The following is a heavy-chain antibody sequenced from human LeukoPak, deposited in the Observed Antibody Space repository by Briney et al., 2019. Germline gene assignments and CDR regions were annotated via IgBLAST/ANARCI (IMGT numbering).Heavy chain of an antibody. CDR3: ARSSVLRFLEWLAYGMDV. Sequence: ASVKVSCKASGYTFTSYDINWVRQATGQGLEWMGWMNPNSGNTGYAQKFQGRVTITADKSTSTAYMELSSLRSEDTAVYYCARSSVLRFLEWLAYGMDVWGQGTTVTVSS. CDR1: GYTFTSYD. CDR2: MNPNSGNT. D-gene: IGHD3-3*01. J-gene: IGHJ6*02. V-gene: IGHV1-8*01.